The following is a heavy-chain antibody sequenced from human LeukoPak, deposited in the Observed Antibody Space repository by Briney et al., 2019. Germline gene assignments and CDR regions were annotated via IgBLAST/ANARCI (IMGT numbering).Heavy chain of an antibody. J-gene: IGHJ4*02. CDR2: INPNSGGT. CDR1: GYTFTGYY. V-gene: IGHV1-2*06. Sequence: ASVKVSCKASGYTFTGYYMHWVRQAPGQGLEWMGRINPNSGGTNYAQKFQGRVTMTRDTSISTAYMELSRLRSDGTAVYYCARVRSGSYPDYWGQGTLVTVSS. CDR3: ARVRSGSYPDY. D-gene: IGHD1-26*01.